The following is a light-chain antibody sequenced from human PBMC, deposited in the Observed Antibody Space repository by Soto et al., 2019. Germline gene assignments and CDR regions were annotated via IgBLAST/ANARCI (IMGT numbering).Light chain of an antibody. V-gene: IGKV3-20*01. CDR2: GTS. CDR1: QSVSSSY. J-gene: IGKJ1*01. CDR3: QQYGSSTWT. Sequence: IVLTQSPGTLSLSPGERATLSCRASQSVSSSYLAWYQQKPGQAPSLLIYGTSSTATGIPDRFSGSGSGTDFTLTITRLEPEDFAVYYCQQYGSSTWTVGQGTNVEI.